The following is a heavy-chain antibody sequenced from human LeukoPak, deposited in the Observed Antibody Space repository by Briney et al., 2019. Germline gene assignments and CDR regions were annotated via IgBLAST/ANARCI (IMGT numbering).Heavy chain of an antibody. J-gene: IGHJ4*02. Sequence: ASVKVSCKASGYTFTNYGISWVRQAPGRGREWMGGISANNDNTNYSQKFQGRVTMTTDTATSTAYMELRSLGSDDTAVFYCVKQYNWKYAVDSWGQGTLVTVSS. CDR1: GYTFTNYG. CDR2: ISANNDNT. V-gene: IGHV1-18*01. CDR3: VKQYNWKYAVDS. D-gene: IGHD1-20*01.